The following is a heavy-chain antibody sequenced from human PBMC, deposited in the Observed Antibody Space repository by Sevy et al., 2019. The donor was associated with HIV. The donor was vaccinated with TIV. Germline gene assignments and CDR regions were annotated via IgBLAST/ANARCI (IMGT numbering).Heavy chain of an antibody. D-gene: IGHD6-19*01. CDR3: ARDKQWLVEGYYYYGMDV. CDR1: GYTLTELS. V-gene: IGHV1-24*01. J-gene: IGHJ6*02. CDR2: FDPEDGET. Sequence: ASVKVSCKVSGYTLTELSMHWLRQAPGKGLEWVGSFDPEDGETVYEHNFQGRVSMTEDTSTDTAYMEVISLKFEDTAVYYCARDKQWLVEGYYYYGMDVWGQGTTVTVSS.